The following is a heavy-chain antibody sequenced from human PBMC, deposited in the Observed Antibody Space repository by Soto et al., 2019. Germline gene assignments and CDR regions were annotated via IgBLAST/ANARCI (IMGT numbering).Heavy chain of an antibody. Sequence: SETLSLTCTFSGGTIINFYWSWIRQPPGKGLEWIGYVYYTGSTSYNPSLKRRVTFSADSSRGQFSLRLNSVTAADTAVYYCARTVLGPDLLADSFVDYYYYMDVWGQGTTVTAP. D-gene: IGHD3-9*01. J-gene: IGHJ6*03. CDR1: GGTIINFY. V-gene: IGHV4-59*08. CDR2: VYYTGST. CDR3: ARTVLGPDLLADSFVDYYYYMDV.